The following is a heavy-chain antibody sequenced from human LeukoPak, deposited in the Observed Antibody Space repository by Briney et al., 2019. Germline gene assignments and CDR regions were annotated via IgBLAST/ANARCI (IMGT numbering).Heavy chain of an antibody. CDR2: IWYDGSNK. CDR3: ARSSTLGYCSGGSCRTDAFDI. CDR1: GFTFSSYA. J-gene: IGHJ3*02. V-gene: IGHV3-33*08. D-gene: IGHD2-15*01. Sequence: GGSLRLSCAASGFTFSSYAMHWVRQAPGKGLEWVAVIWYDGSNKYYADSVKGRFTISRDNSKNTLYLQMNSLRAEDTAVYYCARSSTLGYCSGGSCRTDAFDIWGQGTMVTVSS.